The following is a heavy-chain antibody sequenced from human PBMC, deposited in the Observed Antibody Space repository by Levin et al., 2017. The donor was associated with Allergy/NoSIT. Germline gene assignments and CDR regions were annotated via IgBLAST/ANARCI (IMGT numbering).Heavy chain of an antibody. Sequence: GESLKISCAASGFTFSSYAMSWVRQAPGKGLEWVSAISGSGGSTYYADSVKGRFTISRDNSKNTLYLQMNSLRAEDTAVYYCAKDREEYSSSSADYWGQGTLVTVSS. D-gene: IGHD6-6*01. CDR1: GFTFSSYA. V-gene: IGHV3-23*01. CDR3: AKDREEYSSSSADY. J-gene: IGHJ4*02. CDR2: ISGSGGST.